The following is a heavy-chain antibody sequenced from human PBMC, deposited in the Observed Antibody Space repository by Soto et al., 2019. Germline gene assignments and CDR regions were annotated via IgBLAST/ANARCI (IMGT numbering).Heavy chain of an antibody. CDR3: ARARGYCSGPRCSLFYFYGLDG. Sequence: SETLSLTCTVSGDSISSGTNFWSWIRQPPGKALEWMGFIHHSGTTFYNPSLKSRVMISGDTSENKISLKMTSLTAADTAVYYCARARGYCSGPRCSLFYFYGLDGWGQGTKVTVSS. CDR1: GDSISSGTNF. D-gene: IGHD2-15*01. J-gene: IGHJ6*02. V-gene: IGHV4-30-4*01. CDR2: IHHSGTT.